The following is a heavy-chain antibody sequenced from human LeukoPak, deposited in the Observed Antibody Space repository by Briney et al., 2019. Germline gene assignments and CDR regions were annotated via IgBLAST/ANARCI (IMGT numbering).Heavy chain of an antibody. J-gene: IGHJ4*02. V-gene: IGHV5-51*01. D-gene: IGHD6-19*01. Sequence: GESLKISCKGSGYSFTSYWIGWVRQMPGKGLEWMGIIYPGDSDTRYSPSFQGQVTISADKSISTAYLQWSSLKASDTAMYYCARLPRSGWYYSDFDYWGQGTLVTVSS. CDR3: ARLPRSGWYYSDFDY. CDR2: IYPGDSDT. CDR1: GYSFTSYW.